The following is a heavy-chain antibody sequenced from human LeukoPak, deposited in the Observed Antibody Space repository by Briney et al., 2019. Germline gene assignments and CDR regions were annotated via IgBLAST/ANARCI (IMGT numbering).Heavy chain of an antibody. V-gene: IGHV3-11*06. J-gene: IGHJ6*04. CDR3: ARGLLGDWSISNCPRNGMDV. D-gene: IGHD3-3*02. CDR2: ISSSGGFT. Sequence: GGSLRLSCAASGFTFSDHYMNWIRQAPGEGLGWVSFISSSGGFTNYADSVKGRFTISRDNAKNSLYLQMDNLRAEDTAIYYCARGLLGDWSISNCPRNGMDVWGTGTTVTVSS. CDR1: GFTFSDHY.